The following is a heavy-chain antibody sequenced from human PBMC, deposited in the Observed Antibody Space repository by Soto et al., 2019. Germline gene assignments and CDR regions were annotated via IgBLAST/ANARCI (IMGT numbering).Heavy chain of an antibody. Sequence: SETLSLTCAVSGRSFSAYYWSWVRQPPGKGLEWIGEIIHSDNSKSNQSLKSRVTISVDTSKNQFTLTLSSVTAAHTAVYYFARQRPTDGRWEFANYYVMDVWGQGTPVTVSS. J-gene: IGHJ6*02. CDR2: IIHSDNS. D-gene: IGHD1-26*01. CDR3: ARQRPTDGRWEFANYYVMDV. CDR1: GRSFSAYY. V-gene: IGHV4-34*12.